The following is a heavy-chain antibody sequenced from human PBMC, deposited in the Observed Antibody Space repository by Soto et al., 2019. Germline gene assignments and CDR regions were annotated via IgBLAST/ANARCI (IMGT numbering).Heavy chain of an antibody. Sequence: SETLSLTCTVSGGSISSSSYYWGWIRQPPGKGLEWIGSIYYSGSTYYNPSLKSRVTISVDTSKNQFSLKLSSVTAADTAVYYCASAEELEWELLNFWGQGTLVTVSS. V-gene: IGHV4-39*01. CDR1: GGSISSSSYY. CDR2: IYYSGST. D-gene: IGHD1-26*01. CDR3: ASAEELEWELLNF. J-gene: IGHJ4*02.